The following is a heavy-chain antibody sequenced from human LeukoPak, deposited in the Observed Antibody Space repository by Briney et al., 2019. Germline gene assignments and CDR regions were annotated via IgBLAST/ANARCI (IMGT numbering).Heavy chain of an antibody. CDR3: TTDYGDYPSGV. CDR1: GFTFSTYA. CDR2: IKSKTDGGTT. J-gene: IGHJ4*02. D-gene: IGHD4-17*01. V-gene: IGHV3-15*01. Sequence: GGSLRLSCAASGFTFSTYAMSWVRQAPGKGLEWVGRIKSKTDGGTTDYAAPVKGRFTISRDDSKNTLYLQMNSLKTEDTAVYYCTTDYGDYPSGVWGQGTLVTVSS.